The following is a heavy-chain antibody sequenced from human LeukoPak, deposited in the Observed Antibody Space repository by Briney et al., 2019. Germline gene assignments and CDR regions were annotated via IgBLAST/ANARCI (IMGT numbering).Heavy chain of an antibody. CDR2: VYDGGRT. D-gene: IGHD2-8*02. V-gene: IGHV4-4*07. CDR3: ARDFVETGVAGFDM. J-gene: IGHJ3*02. Sequence: PSETLSLTCTVSGDSIGTYFWNWIRQSAGEGLEWIGHVYDGGRTNYNPSLKGRVTISVDTSRNLFSLRLSSVTAADTAIYYCARDFVETGVAGFDMWGQGTMVTVSS. CDR1: GDSIGTYF.